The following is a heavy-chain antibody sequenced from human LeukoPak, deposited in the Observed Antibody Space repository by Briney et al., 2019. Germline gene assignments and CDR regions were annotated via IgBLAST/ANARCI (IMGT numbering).Heavy chain of an antibody. Sequence: GGSLRLSCAASGFTLSSYWMHWVRQAPGKGLVWVSRINSDGSSTSYADSVKGRFTISRDNAKNTLYLQMNSLRAEDTAVYYCARVAVAGELDYWGQGTLVTVSS. V-gene: IGHV3-74*01. CDR3: ARVAVAGELDY. CDR1: GFTLSSYW. D-gene: IGHD6-19*01. J-gene: IGHJ4*02. CDR2: INSDGSST.